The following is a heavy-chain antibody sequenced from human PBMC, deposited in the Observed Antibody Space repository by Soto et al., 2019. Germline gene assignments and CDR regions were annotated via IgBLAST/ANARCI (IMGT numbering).Heavy chain of an antibody. D-gene: IGHD3-9*01. V-gene: IGHV3-33*01. Sequence: PGGSLRLSCAASGFTFSSYGMHWVRQAPGKGLEWVAVIWYDGSNKYYADSVKGRLTISRDNSKNTLYLQMNSLRAEDTAGYYCARDYDILTGYLSVLPSWWFDPWGQGTLVTVSS. CDR2: IWYDGSNK. CDR1: GFTFSSYG. J-gene: IGHJ5*02. CDR3: ARDYDILTGYLSVLPSWWFDP.